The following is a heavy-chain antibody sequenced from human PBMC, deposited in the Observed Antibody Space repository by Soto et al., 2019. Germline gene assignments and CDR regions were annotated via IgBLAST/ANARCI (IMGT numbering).Heavy chain of an antibody. J-gene: IGHJ5*02. CDR3: ARHLGYDGSRYYRNWFDP. CDR2: ISYSGST. Sequence: SETLSLTCTVAGGSISSYYWSWIRQPPGKGLEWIGYISYSGSTNYNPSLKSRVTISVDTSKNHFSLKLSSVTAADTAVYYCARHLGYDGSRYYRNWFDPWGQGTPVTVSS. CDR1: GGSISSYY. D-gene: IGHD3-22*01. V-gene: IGHV4-59*08.